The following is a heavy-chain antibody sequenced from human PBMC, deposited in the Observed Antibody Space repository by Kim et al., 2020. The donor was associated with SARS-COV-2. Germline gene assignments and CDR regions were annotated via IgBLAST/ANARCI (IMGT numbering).Heavy chain of an antibody. CDR1: GFTFSSYA. CDR2: ISSNGGST. D-gene: IGHD2-15*01. J-gene: IGHJ5*02. CDR3: RGVAATTPWFDP. V-gene: IGHV3-64D*06. Sequence: GGSLRLSCSASGFTFSSYAMHWVRQAPGKGLEYVSAISSNGGSTYYADSVKGRFTISRDNSKNTLYLQMSSLRAEDTAVYYCRGVAATTPWFDPWGQGTLVTVSS.